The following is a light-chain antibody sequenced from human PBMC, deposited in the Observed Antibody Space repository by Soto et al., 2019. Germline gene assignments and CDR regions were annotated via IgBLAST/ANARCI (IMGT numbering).Light chain of an antibody. CDR1: SSNVGSSF. J-gene: IGLJ2*01. CDR2: TNN. CDR3: ATWDDSLSGPV. Sequence: QSVLTQPPSASGTPGQTVTISCSGSSSNVGSSFLYWYQQLPGTAPKLLIYTNNQRPSGVPDRFSASKSGASASLAISGLRSEDEAVYYCATWDDSLSGPVFGGGTQLTVL. V-gene: IGLV1-47*01.